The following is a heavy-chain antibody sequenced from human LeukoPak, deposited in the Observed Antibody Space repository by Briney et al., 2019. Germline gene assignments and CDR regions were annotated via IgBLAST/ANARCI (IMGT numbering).Heavy chain of an antibody. CDR1: GGSISSSSYY. D-gene: IGHD2-2*01. CDR3: ARSLVRRGNWFDP. V-gene: IGHV4-39*01. Sequence: SETLSLTXTVSGGSISSSSYYWGWIRQPPGKGLEWIGSIYYSGSTYYNPSLKSRVTISVDTSKNQFSLKLSSVTAADTAVYYCARSLVRRGNWFDPWGQGTLVTVSS. J-gene: IGHJ5*02. CDR2: IYYSGST.